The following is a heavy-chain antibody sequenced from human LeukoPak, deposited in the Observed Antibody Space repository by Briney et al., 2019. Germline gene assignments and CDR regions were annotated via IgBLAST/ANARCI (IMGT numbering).Heavy chain of an antibody. Sequence: GGSLRLSCAASGFTFSSYAMSWVRQAPGKGLEGVSSISSSSSYIYYADSVKGRFTISRDNAKNSLYLQMNSLRAEDTAVYYCARGVVDRVIVPGANPFRSVYYMDVWGKGTTVIVSS. V-gene: IGHV3-21*01. CDR3: ARGVVDRVIVPGANPFRSVYYMDV. D-gene: IGHD2-2*01. CDR2: ISSSSSYI. J-gene: IGHJ6*03. CDR1: GFTFSSYA.